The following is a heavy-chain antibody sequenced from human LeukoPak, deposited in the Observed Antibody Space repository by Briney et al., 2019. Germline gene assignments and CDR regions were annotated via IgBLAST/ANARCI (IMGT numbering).Heavy chain of an antibody. Sequence: ASVKVSCKASGYTFTSYDINWVRQATGQGLEYMGWMNPNSGNTGYAQKFQGRVTMTRNTSISTAYMELSSLRSEDTAVYYCATSPRGYSSSSQHDWGQGTLVTVSS. CDR3: ATSPRGYSSSSQHD. CDR2: MNPNSGNT. J-gene: IGHJ4*02. V-gene: IGHV1-8*01. D-gene: IGHD6-6*01. CDR1: GYTFTSYD.